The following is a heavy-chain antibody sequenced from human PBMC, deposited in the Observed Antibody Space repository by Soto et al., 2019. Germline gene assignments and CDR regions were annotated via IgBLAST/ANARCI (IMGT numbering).Heavy chain of an antibody. Sequence: QVQLVESGGGVVQPGRSLRLSCAASGFRFSDYGIHWVRQAPGKGLEWVALISYDGSKKFYTDSVKGRFTISRDNSKNTMYLQIDRLRAEDTAVYYCAKMDADLLPYYYYGMDVWGQGTTATVSS. D-gene: IGHD1-26*01. V-gene: IGHV3-30*18. J-gene: IGHJ6*02. CDR3: AKMDADLLPYYYYGMDV. CDR2: ISYDGSKK. CDR1: GFRFSDYG.